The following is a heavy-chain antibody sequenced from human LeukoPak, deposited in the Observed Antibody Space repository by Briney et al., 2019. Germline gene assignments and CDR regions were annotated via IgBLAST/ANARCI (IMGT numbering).Heavy chain of an antibody. D-gene: IGHD3-16*01. CDR2: IYYSGST. CDR3: ARDKALGN. Sequence: SETLSLTCTVSGGSINGYYWSWIRQPPGKGLEWIGSIYYSGSTYYNPSLKSRVTISVDTSKNQFSLKLSSVTAADTAVYYCARDKALGNWGQGTLVTVSS. J-gene: IGHJ4*02. V-gene: IGHV4-39*07. CDR1: GGSINGYY.